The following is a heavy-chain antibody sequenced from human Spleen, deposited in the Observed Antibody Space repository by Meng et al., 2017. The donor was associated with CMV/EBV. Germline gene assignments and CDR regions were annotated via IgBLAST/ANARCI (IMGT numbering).Heavy chain of an antibody. D-gene: IGHD5/OR15-5a*01. Sequence: SETLSLTRAVSGGSISVSHYWGWIRQPPGKGLEWIGSIYYTGTTYCNPSLKSRVTISIDTSKNQFSLKLSSVSAADTAVYYCARDKSVSSVDPWGQGTLVTVSS. J-gene: IGHJ5*02. CDR1: GGSISVSHY. CDR3: ARDKSVSSVDP. V-gene: IGHV4-39*07. CDR2: IYYTGTT.